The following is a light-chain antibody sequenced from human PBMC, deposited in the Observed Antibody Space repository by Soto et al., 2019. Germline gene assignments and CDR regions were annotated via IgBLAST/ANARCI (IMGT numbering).Light chain of an antibody. CDR1: SSDVGSYNF. CDR2: EVY. V-gene: IGLV2-23*02. Sequence: QSALTQPASVSGSPGQSITISCTGTSSDVGSYNFVSWYQQYPGKAPKVMIYEVYKRPSGVSNRFSGSKSGSTASLTISGLQVEAEADYYCCSYARSSPYVFGTGTTVTVL. CDR3: CSYARSSPYV. J-gene: IGLJ1*01.